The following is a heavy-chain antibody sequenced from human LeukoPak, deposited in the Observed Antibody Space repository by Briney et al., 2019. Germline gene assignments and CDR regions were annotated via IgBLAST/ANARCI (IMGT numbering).Heavy chain of an antibody. CDR1: GFTFSNYT. D-gene: IGHD6-6*01. V-gene: IGHV3-21*01. CDR2: ISTSSYI. CDR3: SGQYSSSSVVDY. J-gene: IGHJ4*02. Sequence: GGSLRLSCAASGFTFSNYTINWVRQAPGKGLEWVSSISTSSYIYSADSVKGRFTISRDNAKNSLYLQMNSLRAEDTAIYYCSGQYSSSSVVDYWGQGTLVTVSS.